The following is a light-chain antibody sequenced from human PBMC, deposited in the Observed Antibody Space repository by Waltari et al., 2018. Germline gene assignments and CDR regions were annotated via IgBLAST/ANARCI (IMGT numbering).Light chain of an antibody. CDR3: QSYDTSLSVV. J-gene: IGLJ3*02. CDR1: GSNIGAGYE. Sequence: QSVLTQPPSVSGAPGQRVTIPCTGSGSNIGAGYEVPWYQPLPRAAPKLLISGSSTRPLGVPDRFLGSTSGTSASLAITGLQAEDEADYYCQSYDTSLSVVFGGGTKLTVL. CDR2: GSS. V-gene: IGLV1-40*01.